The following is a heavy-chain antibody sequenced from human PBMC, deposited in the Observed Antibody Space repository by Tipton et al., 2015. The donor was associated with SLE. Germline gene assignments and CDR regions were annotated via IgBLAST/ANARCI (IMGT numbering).Heavy chain of an antibody. CDR2: IYYSGNT. Sequence: TPSLTCTVSAYSISSDYYWSWIRQPPGKGLEWIGYIYYSGNTNYNPSLKSRVTISLDTSKNQFSLKLRSVTAADTAVYYCARDQYGGLDYWGQGTLVTVSS. V-gene: IGHV4-61*01. J-gene: IGHJ4*02. CDR1: AYSISSDYY. CDR3: ARDQYGGLDY. D-gene: IGHD5-12*01.